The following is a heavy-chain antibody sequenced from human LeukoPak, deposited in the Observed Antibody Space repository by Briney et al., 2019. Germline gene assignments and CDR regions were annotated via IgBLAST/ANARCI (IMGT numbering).Heavy chain of an antibody. CDR2: INHSGST. V-gene: IGHV4-34*01. Sequence: SETLPLTCAVYGGSFIPYYWSWIRQPPGKGLEWIGEINHSGSTNYNPSLKSRVTISVDTSKNQFSLKLSSVTAADTAVYYCARGGFYCGGDCYVDYWGQGTLVTVSS. J-gene: IGHJ4*02. CDR3: ARGGFYCGGDCYVDY. D-gene: IGHD2-21*02. CDR1: GGSFIPYY.